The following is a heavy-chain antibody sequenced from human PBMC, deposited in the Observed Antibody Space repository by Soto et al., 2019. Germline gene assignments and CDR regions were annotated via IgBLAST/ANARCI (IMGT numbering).Heavy chain of an antibody. CDR2: IIPIFGTA. V-gene: IGHV1-69*13. CDR3: ARVVVVPAAIRRVHYYYYGMDV. CDR1: GVTFSSYA. D-gene: IGHD2-2*01. J-gene: IGHJ6*02. Sequence: SLQVSCKASGVTFSSYAIGWVRQAPGQGLEWMGGIIPIFGTANYAQKFQGRVTITADESTSTAYMELSSLRSEDTAVYYCARVVVVPAAIRRVHYYYYGMDVWGQGTTVTVSS.